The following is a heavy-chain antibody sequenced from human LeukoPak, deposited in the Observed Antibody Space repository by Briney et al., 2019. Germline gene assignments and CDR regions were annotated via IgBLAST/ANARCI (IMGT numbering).Heavy chain of an antibody. CDR2: ISSSTDTI. V-gene: IGHV3-48*01. CDR3: VRASHIVVVTGIPQGYYYYMDV. Sequence: PGGSLRLSCAASGFIFSTYSMNWVRQAPGKGLEWVSYISSSTDTIYYADSVKGRFTISRDNAKSSLFLQMSSLRAEDTAVYYCVRASHIVVVTGIPQGYYYYMDVWGKGTTVTVSS. J-gene: IGHJ6*03. D-gene: IGHD2-21*02. CDR1: GFIFSTYS.